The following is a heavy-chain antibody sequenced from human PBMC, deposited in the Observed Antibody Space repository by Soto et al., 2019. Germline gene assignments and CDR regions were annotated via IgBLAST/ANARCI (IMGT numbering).Heavy chain of an antibody. V-gene: IGHV1-69*06. CDR2: IIPIFGTA. Sequence: GXSVKVSCKASGGTFSSYAISWVRQAPGQGLEWMGGIIPIFGTANYAQKFQGRVTITADKSTSTAYMELSSLRSEDTAVYYCASPHCSSTSCYNYYYYYYGMDVWGQGTTVTGS. D-gene: IGHD2-2*02. CDR3: ASPHCSSTSCYNYYYYYYGMDV. CDR1: GGTFSSYA. J-gene: IGHJ6*02.